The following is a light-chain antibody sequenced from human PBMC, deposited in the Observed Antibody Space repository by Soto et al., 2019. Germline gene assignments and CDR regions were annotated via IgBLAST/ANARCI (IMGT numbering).Light chain of an antibody. J-gene: IGLJ1*01. CDR2: EVS. V-gene: IGLV2-11*01. Sequence: QSALTQPRSVSGSPGQSVTISCTGTSSDVGGYNYVSWYQQHPGKVPKLILFEVSQRPSGVSGRFSGSKSGNTASLTISGLQAEDEADYYCCSFTSSNTHVFGTGTKVTVL. CDR1: SSDVGGYNY. CDR3: CSFTSSNTHV.